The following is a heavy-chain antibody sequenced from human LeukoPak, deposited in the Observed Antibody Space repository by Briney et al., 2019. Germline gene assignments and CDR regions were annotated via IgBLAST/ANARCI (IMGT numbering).Heavy chain of an antibody. J-gene: IGHJ6*02. CDR3: ARDIPGGYYGMDV. CDR2: VSGSGGST. CDR1: GFTFSSYA. V-gene: IGHV3-23*01. Sequence: PGGSLRLSCAASGFTFSSYAMSWVRQAPGKGLEWVSAVSGSGGSTYYADSVKGRFTISRDNSKNTLYLQMNSLRAEDTAVYYCARDIPGGYYGMDVWGQGTTVTVSS. D-gene: IGHD2-21*01.